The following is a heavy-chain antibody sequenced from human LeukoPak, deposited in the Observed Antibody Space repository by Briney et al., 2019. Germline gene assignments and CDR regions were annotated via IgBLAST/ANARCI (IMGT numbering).Heavy chain of an antibody. CDR1: GFTFSTFW. D-gene: IGHD1-14*01. V-gene: IGHV3-7*04. CDR2: IKHDGSEK. CDR3: ARAYKEDY. J-gene: IGHJ4*02. Sequence: GGPLRLSCSASGFTFSTFWMNWVRQAPGKGLEWVANIKHDGSEKYYVDSVKGRFTISRDNAKNSLYLQMNSLRAEDTAVYYCARAYKEDYWGQGTLVTVSA.